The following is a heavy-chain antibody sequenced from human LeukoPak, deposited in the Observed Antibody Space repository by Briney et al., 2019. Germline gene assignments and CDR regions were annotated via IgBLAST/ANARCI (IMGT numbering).Heavy chain of an antibody. CDR3: ARLLPLVGATQDY. V-gene: IGHV4-39*01. CDR2: IYYSGST. D-gene: IGHD1-26*01. Sequence: SETLSLTCTVSGGSISISGYYWGWIRQPPGKGLEWVGSIYYSGSTYYNPSLKSRVTISVDTPKNQFSLKLSSVTAADTAVYYCARLLPLVGATQDYWGQGTLVTVSS. J-gene: IGHJ4*02. CDR1: GGSISISGYY.